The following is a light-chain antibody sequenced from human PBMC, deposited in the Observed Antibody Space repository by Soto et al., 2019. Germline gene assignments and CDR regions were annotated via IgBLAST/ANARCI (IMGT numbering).Light chain of an antibody. CDR3: CSYAGSSTWV. Sequence: QSALTQPASVSGSPGQSITISCTGTSSDVGGYNLVSWYQQHPGKAPKLMIYEDTKRASGVSNRLSGSKSGNTASLTISGLQAEDESDYYCCSYAGSSTWVFGGGTKLTVL. CDR2: EDT. V-gene: IGLV2-23*01. CDR1: SSDVGGYNL. J-gene: IGLJ3*02.